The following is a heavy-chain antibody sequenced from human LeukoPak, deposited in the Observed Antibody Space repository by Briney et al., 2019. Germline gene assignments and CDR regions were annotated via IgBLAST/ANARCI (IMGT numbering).Heavy chain of an antibody. V-gene: IGHV4-59*08. CDR2: IYYSGST. Sequence: SETLSLTCTVSGGSISSYYWSWIRQPRGKGLEWMGYIYYSGSTNYNPSLKSRVTISVDTSKNQFSLKLSSVTAADTAVYYCARAAIVVVPAATKEDAFDIWGQGTMVTVSS. CDR3: ARAAIVVVPAATKEDAFDI. D-gene: IGHD2-2*01. J-gene: IGHJ3*02. CDR1: GGSISSYY.